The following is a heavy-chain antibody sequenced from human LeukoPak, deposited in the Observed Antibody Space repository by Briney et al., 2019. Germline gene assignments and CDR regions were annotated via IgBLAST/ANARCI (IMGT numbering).Heavy chain of an antibody. CDR3: AKDKDPWKSTSISDFDY. CDR2: IRYDSSNK. V-gene: IGHV3-30*02. CDR1: GFTFSSDG. Sequence: PGGSLRLSCAASGFTFSSDGMHSVRQAPGKGLEWVAFIRYDSSNKYYRDSVKGRFTISRDNSKNTLYLQMNSLRAEDTAVYFCAKDKDPWKSTSISDFDYWGQGTLVTVSS. D-gene: IGHD1-1*01. J-gene: IGHJ4*02.